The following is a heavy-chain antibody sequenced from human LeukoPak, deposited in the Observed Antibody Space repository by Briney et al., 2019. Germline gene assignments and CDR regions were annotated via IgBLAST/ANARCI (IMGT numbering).Heavy chain of an antibody. CDR1: GVSISSYY. D-gene: IGHD6-13*01. CDR2: IYYSGST. Sequence: SETLSLNCTVSGVSISSYYWSWIRQVPGKGLEWIGYIYYSGSTNYNPSLKSRVTISIDTSKNQFSLRLSSVTAADTAVYYCARGVVAATLFWFDPWGQGARVTVSS. V-gene: IGHV4-59*01. J-gene: IGHJ5*02. CDR3: ARGVVAATLFWFDP.